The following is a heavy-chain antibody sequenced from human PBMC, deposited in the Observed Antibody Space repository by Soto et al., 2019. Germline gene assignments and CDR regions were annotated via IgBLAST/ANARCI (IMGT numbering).Heavy chain of an antibody. Sequence: ASVKVSCKASGGTFSSYAISWVRQAPGQGLEWMGGIIPIFGTANYAQKFQGRVTITADKSTSTAYMELSSLRSEDTAVYYCAADLASGGDYTLAAYWGQGTLVTVSS. CDR1: GGTFSSYA. V-gene: IGHV1-69*06. CDR2: IIPIFGTA. CDR3: AADLASGGDYTLAAY. J-gene: IGHJ4*02. D-gene: IGHD4-17*01.